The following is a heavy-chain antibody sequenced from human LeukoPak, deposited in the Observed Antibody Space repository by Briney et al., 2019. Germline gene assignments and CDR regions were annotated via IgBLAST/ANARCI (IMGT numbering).Heavy chain of an antibody. CDR2: INPNSGGT. V-gene: IGHV1-2*02. J-gene: IGHJ4*02. D-gene: IGHD6-19*01. CDR1: GYTFTGYY. Sequence: ASVKVSCKASGYTFTGYYMHWVRQAPGQGLEWMGWINPNSGGTNYAQKFLGRVTMTRDTSISTAYMELSRLRSDDTAVYYCARAVAGQPYYFDYWGQGTLVTVSS. CDR3: ARAVAGQPYYFDY.